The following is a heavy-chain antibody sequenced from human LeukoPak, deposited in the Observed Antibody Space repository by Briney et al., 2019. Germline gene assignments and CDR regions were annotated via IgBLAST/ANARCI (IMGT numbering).Heavy chain of an antibody. Sequence: ASVKVSRKASGYTFTGYYMNWVRQAPGQGLEWMGWINPNSGGTNYAQKFQGWVTMTRDTSISTAYMELSRLRSDDTAVYYCARGESSNGYYYDSSGGLKIDYWGQGTLVTVSS. D-gene: IGHD3-22*01. V-gene: IGHV1-2*04. CDR3: ARGESSNGYYYDSSGGLKIDY. CDR2: INPNSGGT. CDR1: GYTFTGYY. J-gene: IGHJ4*02.